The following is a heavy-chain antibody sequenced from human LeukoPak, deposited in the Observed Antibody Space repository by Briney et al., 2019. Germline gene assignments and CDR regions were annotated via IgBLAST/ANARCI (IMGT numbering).Heavy chain of an antibody. J-gene: IGHJ6*02. V-gene: IGHV3-23*01. D-gene: IGHD3-10*01. Sequence: GGSLRLSCAASGFTFSSYAMSWVRQAPGKGLEWVSAISGSGGSTYYADSVKGRFTISRDNSKNTLYLQMNSLRAEDTAVYYCAKGPLGSGDYGMDVWGQGTTVTVSS. CDR2: ISGSGGST. CDR3: AKGPLGSGDYGMDV. CDR1: GFTFSSYA.